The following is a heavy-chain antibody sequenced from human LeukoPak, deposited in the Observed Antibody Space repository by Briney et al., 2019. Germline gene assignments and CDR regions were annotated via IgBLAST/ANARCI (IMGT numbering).Heavy chain of an antibody. CDR3: ARIVRYSSGLVDY. CDR1: GFTFSSYA. J-gene: IGHJ4*02. V-gene: IGHV3-23*01. CDR2: ISGSGGST. Sequence: GGSLRLSCAASGFTFSSYAMSWVRQAPGKGLEWVSAISGSGGSTYYADSVKGRFTISRDNAKNSLYLQMNSLRAEDTAVYYCARIVRYSSGLVDYWGQGTLVTVSS. D-gene: IGHD6-19*01.